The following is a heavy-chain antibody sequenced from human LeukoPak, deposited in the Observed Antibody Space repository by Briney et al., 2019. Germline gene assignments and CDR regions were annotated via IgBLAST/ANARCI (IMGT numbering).Heavy chain of an antibody. D-gene: IGHD2-8*01. CDR1: GFTFSNYW. CDR2: IQYDGSVI. V-gene: IGHV3-30*02. CDR3: AQDVPIERVPGVGPGS. Sequence: GGSLRLSCAASGFTFSNYWMSWVRQAPGKGLEWVTFIQYDGSVIFYADSVKGRFTISRDNSKNTVYLQMSSLTTEDTAVYFCAQDVPIERVPGVGPGSWGQGTLVTVSS. J-gene: IGHJ5*02.